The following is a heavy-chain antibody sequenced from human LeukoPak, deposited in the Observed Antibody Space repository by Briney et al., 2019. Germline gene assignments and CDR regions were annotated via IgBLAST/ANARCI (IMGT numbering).Heavy chain of an antibody. D-gene: IGHD3-22*01. Sequence: ASVKVSCKASGYTFTSYYMHWVRQAPGQGLEWMGIINPSGGSTSYAQKFQGRVTMTRDTSTSTVYMELSSLRSEDTAVYYCARVKPNYYDSSAYGTFDISGQGTMVTVSS. V-gene: IGHV1-46*01. CDR2: INPSGGST. CDR1: GYTFTSYY. J-gene: IGHJ3*02. CDR3: ARVKPNYYDSSAYGTFDI.